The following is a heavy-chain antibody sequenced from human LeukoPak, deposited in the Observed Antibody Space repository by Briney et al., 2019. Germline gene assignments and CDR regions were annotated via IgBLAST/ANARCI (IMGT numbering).Heavy chain of an antibody. CDR1: GGSISSGDYY. J-gene: IGHJ4*02. Sequence: NPSQTLSLTCTVSGGSISSGDYYWSWLRQSPGKGLEWIGYIYYSGSTYYNPSLKSRVTLSIDTSKNHFSLKLGSVTAADTAVYYCARGAPYSSGWLAVYWGQGTLVTVSS. V-gene: IGHV4-30-4*01. D-gene: IGHD6-19*01. CDR3: ARGAPYSSGWLAVY. CDR2: IYYSGST.